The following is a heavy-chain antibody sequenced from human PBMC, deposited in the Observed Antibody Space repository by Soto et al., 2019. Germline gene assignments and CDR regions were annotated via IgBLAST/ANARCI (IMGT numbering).Heavy chain of an antibody. CDR1: GGSISSGGYY. CDR2: IYYSGST. Sequence: SETLSLTCTVSGGSISSGGYYWSWIRQHPGKGLEWIGYIYYSGSTYYNPSLKSRVTISVDTSKNQFSLKLSSVTAADTAVYYCARDAYCYYYKDVWGKGTTVTVSS. J-gene: IGHJ6*03. V-gene: IGHV4-31*03. CDR3: ARDAYCYYYKDV.